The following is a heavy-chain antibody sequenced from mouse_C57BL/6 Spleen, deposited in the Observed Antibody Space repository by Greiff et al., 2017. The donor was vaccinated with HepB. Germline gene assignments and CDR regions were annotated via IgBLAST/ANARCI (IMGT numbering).Heavy chain of an antibody. CDR1: GYTFTSYW. CDR2: IDPSDSYT. CDR3: ARSDGYDAAWFAY. D-gene: IGHD2-2*01. J-gene: IGHJ3*01. V-gene: IGHV1-50*01. Sequence: QVQLQQPGAELVKPGASVKLSCKASGYTFTSYWMQWVKQRPGQGLEWIGEIDPSDSYTNYNQKFKGKATLTVDTSSSTAYMQLSSLTSEDSAVYYCARSDGYDAAWFAYWGQGTLVTVSA.